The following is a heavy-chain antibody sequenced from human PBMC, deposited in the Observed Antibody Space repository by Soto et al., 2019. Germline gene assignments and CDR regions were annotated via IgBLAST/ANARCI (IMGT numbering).Heavy chain of an antibody. CDR1: GFTFSSYA. J-gene: IGHJ4*02. CDR2: ISGSGGST. V-gene: IGHV3-23*01. D-gene: IGHD2-8*01. CDR3: AKDYAVLMVYASNFDY. Sequence: EVQLLESGGGLVQPGGSLRLSCAASGFTFSSYAMSWVRQAPGKGLEWVSAISGSGGSTYYADSVKGRFTISRDNSKNTLYLQMNSLRAEDTAVYYCAKDYAVLMVYASNFDYWGQGTLVTVSS.